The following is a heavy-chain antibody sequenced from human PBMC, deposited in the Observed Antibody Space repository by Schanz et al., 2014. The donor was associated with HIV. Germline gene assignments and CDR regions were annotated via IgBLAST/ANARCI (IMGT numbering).Heavy chain of an antibody. Sequence: QVQLVESGGGVVQPGRSLRLSCAASRFTFSSYGMHWVRQAPGKGLEWVAIIWYDGSNKYYADSVKGRFTISRDNARNSLYLQMNSLRAEDTVVYYCARGEYRGGSEAFEIWGRGTMVTVSS. CDR2: IWYDGSNK. CDR1: RFTFSSYG. J-gene: IGHJ3*02. D-gene: IGHD6-19*01. V-gene: IGHV3-33*01. CDR3: ARGEYRGGSEAFEI.